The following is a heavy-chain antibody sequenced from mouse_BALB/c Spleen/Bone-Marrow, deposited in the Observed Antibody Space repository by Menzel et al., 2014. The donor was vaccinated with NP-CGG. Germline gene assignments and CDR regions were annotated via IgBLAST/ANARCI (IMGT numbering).Heavy chain of an antibody. D-gene: IGHD2-13*01. J-gene: IGHJ3*01. CDR2: INPSNGGT. V-gene: IGHV1S81*02. CDR1: GYTFTSYY. Sequence: VHLVESGPELVKPGASVKLSCKASGYTFTSYYMYWVKQRPGQGLEWIGEINPSNGGTNFNEKFKSKATLTVDKSSSTAYMQLSSLTSEDSAVYYCTREGDSPFAYWGQGTLVTVSA. CDR3: TREGDSPFAY.